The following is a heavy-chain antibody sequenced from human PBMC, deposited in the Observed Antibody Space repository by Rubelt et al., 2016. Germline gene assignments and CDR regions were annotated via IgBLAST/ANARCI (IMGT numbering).Heavy chain of an antibody. V-gene: IGHV1-18*01. CDR3: ARVRSSWYFDL. J-gene: IGHJ2*01. CDR1: GYTFTSYG. D-gene: IGHD1-26*01. CDR2: FSVHNGNT. Sequence: QVQLVQSGAEVKKPGASVKVSCKASGYTFTSYGISWVRQAPGQGLEWMGWFSVHNGNTYYAQKLQGRVTMTTDTPTSTAYMGLRSLGADDTAVYYCARVRSSWYFDLWGRGTLVTVSS.